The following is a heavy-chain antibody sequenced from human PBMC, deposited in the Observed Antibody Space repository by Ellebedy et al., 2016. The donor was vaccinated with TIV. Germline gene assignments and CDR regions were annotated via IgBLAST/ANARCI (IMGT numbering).Heavy chain of an antibody. CDR1: GFSFSSYW. Sequence: GGSLRLSCGASGFSFSSYWMSWVRQAPGKGLEWVANIRQDGSEIYYVDSVKVRFTISRENAKNSLYLHLNSLRAEDTAMYYCATDGSYGDYLSPTHAFVIWGQGTMVTVSS. V-gene: IGHV3-7*01. J-gene: IGHJ3*02. CDR3: ATDGSYGDYLSPTHAFVI. D-gene: IGHD4-17*01. CDR2: IRQDGSEI.